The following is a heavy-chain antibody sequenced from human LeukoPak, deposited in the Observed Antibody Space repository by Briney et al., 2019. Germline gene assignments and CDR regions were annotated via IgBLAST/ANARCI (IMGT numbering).Heavy chain of an antibody. J-gene: IGHJ6*02. Sequence: ASVKVSCKASGYTFTSYGISWVRQAPGQGLEGVGWISAYNGNTNYAQKLQGRVTMTTDTSTSTAYMERRSLRSDDTAVYYCAAIAAAGTGMDVWGQGTTVTVSS. V-gene: IGHV1-18*01. CDR2: ISAYNGNT. CDR3: AAIAAAGTGMDV. CDR1: GYTFTSYG. D-gene: IGHD6-13*01.